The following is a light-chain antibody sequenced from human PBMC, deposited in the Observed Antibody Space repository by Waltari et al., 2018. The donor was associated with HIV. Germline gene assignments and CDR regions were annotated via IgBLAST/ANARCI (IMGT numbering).Light chain of an antibody. Sequence: DIQLTPYPSSLSASVVDRVTIACRASQGTSSYLNLYQQKPGTAPKLLIYAASSVQSAVPSRFSGSGSGTEFTLNSSSLQPEDIATYDCQQSYSTPQTFGQGTKVEIK. V-gene: IGKV1-39*01. J-gene: IGKJ1*01. CDR1: QGTSSY. CDR3: QQSYSTPQT. CDR2: AAS.